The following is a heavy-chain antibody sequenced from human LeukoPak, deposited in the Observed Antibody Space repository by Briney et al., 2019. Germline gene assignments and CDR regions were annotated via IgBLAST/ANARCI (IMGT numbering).Heavy chain of an antibody. V-gene: IGHV1-69*13. Sequence: SVKVSCKASGDTFSSYAISWVRQAPGQGLEWMGGIIPIFGTANYPQKFQGRVTITADESTSTAYMELSSLRSEDTAVYYCARGRTHCSGGSCYSEYFQHWGQGTLVTVSS. D-gene: IGHD2-15*01. J-gene: IGHJ1*01. CDR2: IIPIFGTA. CDR3: ARGRTHCSGGSCYSEYFQH. CDR1: GDTFSSYA.